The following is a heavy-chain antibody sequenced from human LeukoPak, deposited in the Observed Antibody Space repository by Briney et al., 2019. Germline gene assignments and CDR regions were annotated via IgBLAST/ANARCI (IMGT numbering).Heavy chain of an antibody. J-gene: IGHJ4*02. CDR3: ARDAAGSGSFDY. CDR1: GFTVNTNY. D-gene: IGHD3-10*01. V-gene: IGHV3-53*01. CDR2: IYGGGSK. Sequence: GGSLRLSCAASGFTVNTNYMHWVRQAPGKGLEWVSVIYGGGSKYYADSVKGRFTISRDNSKNTLYLQMNSLRAEDTAIYYCARDAAGSGSFDYWGQGTLVTVSS.